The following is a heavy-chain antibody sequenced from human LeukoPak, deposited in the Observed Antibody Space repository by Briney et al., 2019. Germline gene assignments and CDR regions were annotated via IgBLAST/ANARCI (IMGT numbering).Heavy chain of an antibody. V-gene: IGHV3-23*01. D-gene: IGHD1/OR15-1a*01. J-gene: IGHJ4*02. CDR2: ISGSGSST. CDR1: GFTFSSYA. CDR3: ARDGETARTADY. Sequence: PGASLRLSCAASGFTFSSYAMIWVRQIPGKGLEGLEWVSSISGSGSSTYYADSVKGRFTVSRDNSKNTLYLQMDSLRAEDTAAYYCARDGETARTADYWGQRTLVTVSS.